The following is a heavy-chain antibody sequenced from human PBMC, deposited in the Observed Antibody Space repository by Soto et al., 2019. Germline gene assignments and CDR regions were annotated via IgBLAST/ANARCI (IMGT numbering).Heavy chain of an antibody. CDR3: VRVAVWVGTPGWFDP. CDR1: GYTFTSYG. Sequence: QVQLVQSGAEVKKPGASVKVSWKASGYTFTSYGISWVRQAPGQGLEWMGWISAYNGNTNYAQKLQGRGTMTTDTSTSTAYMELRSLRSDDTAVYYCVRVAVWVGTPGWFDPWGQGTLVTVSS. CDR2: ISAYNGNT. J-gene: IGHJ5*02. D-gene: IGHD1-1*01. V-gene: IGHV1-18*01.